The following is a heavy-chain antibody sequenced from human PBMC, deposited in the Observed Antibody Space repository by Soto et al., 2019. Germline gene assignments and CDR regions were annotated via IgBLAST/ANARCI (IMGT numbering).Heavy chain of an antibody. D-gene: IGHD6-13*01. CDR1: GFTFSSYA. V-gene: IGHV3-23*01. Sequence: PGGSLRLSCAASGFTFSSYAMSWVRQAPGKGLEWVSAISGSGGSTYYADSVKGRFTISRDNAKNTLYLQMNSLRVEDTAVYYCVRDHHGSHHAMDVWGQGTTVTVSS. CDR3: VRDHHGSHHAMDV. CDR2: ISGSGGST. J-gene: IGHJ6*02.